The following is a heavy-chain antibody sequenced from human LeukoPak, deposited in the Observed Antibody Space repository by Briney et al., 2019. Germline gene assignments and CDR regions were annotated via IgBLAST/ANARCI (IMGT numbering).Heavy chain of an antibody. J-gene: IGHJ4*02. CDR2: IYYSGST. Sequence: SETLSLTCTVSGVSISSSSYYWAWIRQPPGKGLEWIGSIYYSGSTYYNPSLQSRVTISVDTSKNQFSLKLSSVTAADTAVYYCARGPEHDYGERPPYWGQGTLVTVSS. V-gene: IGHV4-39*07. CDR1: GVSISSSSYY. D-gene: IGHD4-17*01. CDR3: ARGPEHDYGERPPY.